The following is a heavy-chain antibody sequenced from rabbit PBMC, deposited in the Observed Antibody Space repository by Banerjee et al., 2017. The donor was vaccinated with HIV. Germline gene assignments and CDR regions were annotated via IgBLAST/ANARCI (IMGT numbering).Heavy chain of an antibody. J-gene: IGHJ4*01. D-gene: IGHD8-1*01. CDR1: GFSFSSSYY. CDR3: ARGDPYAGSSYIL. Sequence: QSLEESGGDLVKPGASLTLTYTASGFSFSSSYYMCWVRQAPGKGLEWIACIYAGDGSTDYASWVNGRFTISKTSSTTVTLQMTSLTAADTATYFCARGDPYAGSSYILWGPGTLVTV. CDR2: IYAGDGST. V-gene: IGHV1S40*01.